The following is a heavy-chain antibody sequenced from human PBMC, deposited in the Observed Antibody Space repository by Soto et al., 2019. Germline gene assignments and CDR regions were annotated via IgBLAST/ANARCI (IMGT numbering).Heavy chain of an antibody. CDR1: GGSISSSSYY. V-gene: IGHV4-39*01. CDR3: ARPLTGYSSGWYGSGSAFDI. CDR2: IYYSGST. J-gene: IGHJ3*02. Sequence: SETLSLTCTVSGGSISSSSYYWGWIRQPPGKGLEWIGSIYYSGSTYYNPSLKSRVTISVDTSKNQFSLKLSSVTAADTAVYYCARPLTGYSSGWYGSGSAFDIWGQGTMVTVSS. D-gene: IGHD6-19*01.